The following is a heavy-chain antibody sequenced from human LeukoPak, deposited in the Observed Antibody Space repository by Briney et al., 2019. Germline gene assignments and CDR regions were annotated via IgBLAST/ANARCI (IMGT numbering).Heavy chain of an antibody. CDR2: ISGSGGST. D-gene: IGHD3-10*01. Sequence: GGSLRLSCAASGFTFSSYAMSWVRQAPGKGLDWVSAISGSGGSTYYADSVKGRFTISRDNSKYTLYLQMNSLRAEDTAVYYCAKVSGYYYGSGARSAFDIWGQGTMVTVSS. CDR3: AKVSGYYYGSGARSAFDI. J-gene: IGHJ3*02. V-gene: IGHV3-23*01. CDR1: GFTFSSYA.